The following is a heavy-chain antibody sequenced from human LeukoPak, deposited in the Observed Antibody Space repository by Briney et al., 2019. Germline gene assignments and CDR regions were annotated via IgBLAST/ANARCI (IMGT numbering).Heavy chain of an antibody. CDR2: IYYSGST. CDR1: GGSISTYY. CDR3: ARGISRYCSGGSCYATNDAFDI. J-gene: IGHJ3*02. D-gene: IGHD2-15*01. V-gene: IGHV4-59*01. Sequence: PSETLSLTCTVSGGSISTYYWGWIRQPPGKGLEWIGYIYYSGSTNYNPSLKSRVTISVDTSKNQFSLKLSSVTAADTAVYYCARGISRYCSGGSCYATNDAFDIWGQGTMVTVSS.